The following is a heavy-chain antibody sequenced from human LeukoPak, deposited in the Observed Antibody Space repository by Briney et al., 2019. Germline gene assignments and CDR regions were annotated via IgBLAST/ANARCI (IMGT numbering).Heavy chain of an antibody. Sequence: GGSLRLSCAAPGFTFDDYAMHWVRQAPGKGLEWVSGISWNSGSIGYADSVKGRFTISRDNARNSLYLQMNSLRAEDTALYYCAKDIGSSSWGFFDYWGQGTLVTVSS. D-gene: IGHD6-13*01. V-gene: IGHV3-9*01. J-gene: IGHJ4*02. CDR2: ISWNSGSI. CDR3: AKDIGSSSWGFFDY. CDR1: GFTFDDYA.